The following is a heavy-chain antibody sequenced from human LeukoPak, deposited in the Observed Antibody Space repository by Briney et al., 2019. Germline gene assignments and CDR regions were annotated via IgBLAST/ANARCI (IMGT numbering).Heavy chain of an antibody. V-gene: IGHV3-30*18. CDR2: VSYDGNNK. J-gene: IGHJ4*02. CDR1: GFTFSSYG. D-gene: IGHD5-24*01. CDR3: AKSSTWHLDY. Sequence: GRSLRLSCAASGFTFSSYGMHWVRQAPGKGLEWVALVSYDGNNKYYVDSVKGRFTISRDNSKNTMYLQMNSLGAEDTSVYYCAKSSTWHLDYWGQGTLVTVSS.